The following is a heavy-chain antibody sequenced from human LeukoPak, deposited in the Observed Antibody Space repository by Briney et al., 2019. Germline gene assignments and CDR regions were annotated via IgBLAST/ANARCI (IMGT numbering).Heavy chain of an antibody. D-gene: IGHD2-15*01. CDR2: ISASGGTT. CDR3: AKDLARYCSGGRCPREFDY. V-gene: IGHV3-23*01. Sequence: GGSLRLSCAASGFIFSNYGLTFSNYGMSWVRQAPGKGLEWVSTISASGGTTYYADSLKGRFTISRDNFKDTLYLQMNSLRAEDTAVYYCAKDLARYCSGGRCPREFDYWGQGTLVTASS. J-gene: IGHJ4*02. CDR1: GFIFSNYGLTFSNYG.